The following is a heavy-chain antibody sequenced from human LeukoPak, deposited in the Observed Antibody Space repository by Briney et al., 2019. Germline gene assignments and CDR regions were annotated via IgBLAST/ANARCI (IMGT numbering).Heavy chain of an antibody. CDR2: ISAYNGNT. CDR1: GYTFTGYY. J-gene: IGHJ4*02. CDR3: ARDGPVVRGSRTIDY. D-gene: IGHD3-10*01. Sequence: ASVKVSCKASGYTFTGYYMHWVRQAPGQGLEWMGWISAYNGNTNYAQKLQGRVTMTTDTPTSTAYMELRSLRSDDTAVYYCARDGPVVRGSRTIDYWGQGTLVTVSS. V-gene: IGHV1-18*04.